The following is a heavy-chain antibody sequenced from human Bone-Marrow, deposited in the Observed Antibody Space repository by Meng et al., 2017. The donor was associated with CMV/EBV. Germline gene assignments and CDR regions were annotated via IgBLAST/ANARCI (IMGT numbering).Heavy chain of an antibody. CDR2: ISWNSGSI. J-gene: IGHJ4*02. CDR1: GFTFDGYA. V-gene: IGHV3-9*01. D-gene: IGHD2-2*01. CDR3: AKGDCSSTSCPIDH. Sequence: SLKISFAASGFTFDGYAMHWVRQAPGKGLEWVSGISWNSGSIGYADSVKGRFTISRDNAKNSLFLQMNSLRAEDTALYYCAKGDCSSTSCPIDHWGQGTPVTVSS.